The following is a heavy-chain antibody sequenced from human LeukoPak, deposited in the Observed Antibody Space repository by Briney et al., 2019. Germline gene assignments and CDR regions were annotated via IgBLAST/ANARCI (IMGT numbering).Heavy chain of an antibody. CDR2: IYTSGST. D-gene: IGHD6-19*01. CDR1: GGSISSYC. Sequence: SETLSLTCTVSGGSISSYCWNWIRQPAGKGLEWIGRIYTSGSTNYNPSLKSRVSMSVDTSKNQFSLKLSSVTAADTAVYYCARGKVVAGTPGQNSWDSWGQGTLVTVSS. V-gene: IGHV4-4*07. J-gene: IGHJ4*02. CDR3: ARGKVVAGTPGQNSWDS.